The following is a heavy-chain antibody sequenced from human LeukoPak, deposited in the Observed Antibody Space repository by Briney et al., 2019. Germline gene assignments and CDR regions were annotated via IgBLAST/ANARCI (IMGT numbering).Heavy chain of an antibody. V-gene: IGHV3-21*01. CDR1: GFTFINYS. CDR2: ISTNSAFI. CDR3: ARDFAGGFDY. Sequence: GGSLRLSCTASGFTFINYSMNWVRQAPGKGLEWVSSISTNSAFIYYADSVRGRFTISRDNTKNSLYLEMNSLRAEDTAVYYCARDFAGGFDYWGQGTLVTVS. J-gene: IGHJ4*02. D-gene: IGHD3-10*01.